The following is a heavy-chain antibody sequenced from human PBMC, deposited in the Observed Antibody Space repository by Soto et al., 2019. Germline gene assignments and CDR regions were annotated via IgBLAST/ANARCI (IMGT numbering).Heavy chain of an antibody. V-gene: IGHV1-69*01. J-gene: IGHJ4*02. Sequence: QVQLVQSGAEVKKPGSSVKVSCKASGGTFSSYAISWVRQAPGQGLEWMGGIIPIFGTANYAQKFQGRDTSTADESTSTAYRELSSLRSEDTAVYYWARPEAGLRDGYNVWGQGTLGTVSS. CDR2: IIPIFGTA. CDR3: ARPEAGLRDGYNV. CDR1: GGTFSSYA. D-gene: IGHD5-12*01.